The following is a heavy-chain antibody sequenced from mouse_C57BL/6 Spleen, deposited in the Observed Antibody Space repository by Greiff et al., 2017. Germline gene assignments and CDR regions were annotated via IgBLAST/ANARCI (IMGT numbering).Heavy chain of an antibody. Sequence: VQLKESVPELVKPGASVKISCKASGYSFTDYNMNWVKQSNGKSLEWIGVINPNYGTTSYNQKFKGKATLTVDQSSSTAYMQLNSLTSEDSAVYYCARGDSNHLYYAMDYWGQGTSVTVSS. D-gene: IGHD2-5*01. J-gene: IGHJ4*01. CDR3: ARGDSNHLYYAMDY. CDR1: GYSFTDYN. V-gene: IGHV1-39*01. CDR2: INPNYGTT.